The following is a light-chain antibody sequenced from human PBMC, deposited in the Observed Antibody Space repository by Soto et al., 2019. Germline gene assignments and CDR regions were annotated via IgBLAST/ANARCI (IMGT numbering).Light chain of an antibody. J-gene: IGLJ1*01. V-gene: IGLV2-8*01. Sequence: QSALTQPPSASGSPGQSVTISCTGTSSDVGGYKYVSWYQQHPGKAPKLMIYEVSKRPSGVPDRFSGSKSGNTASLTDSGLQAEDEADYYCSSYAGSNNPFVFGTGTKLTVL. CDR2: EVS. CDR1: SSDVGGYKY. CDR3: SSYAGSNNPFV.